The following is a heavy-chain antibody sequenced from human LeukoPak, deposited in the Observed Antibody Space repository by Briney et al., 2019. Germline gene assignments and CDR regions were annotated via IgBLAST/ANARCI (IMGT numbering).Heavy chain of an antibody. CDR1: GGSISSSSYY. CDR2: IYYSGST. Sequence: SETLSLTCTVSGGSISSSSYYWGWIRQPPGKGLEWIGSIYYSGSTYYNPSLKSRVTISVDTSKNQFSLKLSSVTAADTAVYYCASLPSAYCGGDCYLLNTNWGQGTLVTVSS. D-gene: IGHD2-21*02. CDR3: ASLPSAYCGGDCYLLNTN. J-gene: IGHJ4*02. V-gene: IGHV4-39*07.